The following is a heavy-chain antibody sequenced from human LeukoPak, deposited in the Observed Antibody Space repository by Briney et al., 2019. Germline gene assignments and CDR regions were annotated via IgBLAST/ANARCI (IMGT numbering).Heavy chain of an antibody. Sequence: SETLSLTCTVSGGSISSSNFYWGWIRQPPGEGLEWIGNIYYTGITYYHPSLKSRVTISIDTSKNQFSLKLSSVTAADTAVYYCARNRRIVPDGTSRTGIYYFDYWGQGSLVTVSS. D-gene: IGHD2-2*01. CDR1: GGSISSSNFY. V-gene: IGHV4-39*01. CDR2: IYYTGIT. J-gene: IGHJ4*02. CDR3: ARNRRIVPDGTSRTGIYYFDY.